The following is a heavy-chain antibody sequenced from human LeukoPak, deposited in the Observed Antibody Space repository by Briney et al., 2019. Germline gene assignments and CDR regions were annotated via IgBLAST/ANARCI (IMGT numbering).Heavy chain of an antibody. D-gene: IGHD4-11*01. Sequence: SGTLSLTCAVSGGSISSLNLWSWLRQPPGKGLEWVGEMYLDGRTNFHPSVRGRVTIFIDKPKNQLSLQLTSVTAADTAVYYCARARNNYYYGMDVWGQGTTVTVSS. CDR1: GGSISSLNL. CDR2: MYLDGRT. J-gene: IGHJ6*02. V-gene: IGHV4-4*02. CDR3: ARARNNYYYGMDV.